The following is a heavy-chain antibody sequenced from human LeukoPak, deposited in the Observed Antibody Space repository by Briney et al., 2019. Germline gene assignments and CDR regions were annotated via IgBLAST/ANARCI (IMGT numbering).Heavy chain of an antibody. J-gene: IGHJ3*01. V-gene: IGHV4-4*07. CDR3: ARSRFEELLVAFDV. CDR1: GGSISGYF. D-gene: IGHD3-10*01. Sequence: PSETLSLTCTVSGGSISGYFWSWIRQPAGKGLEWIGRIYASGSTNYNPSLRSRVTMSVDTSKNQFSLRLSSVTAADTAVYYCARSRFEELLVAFDVWGQGTMVIVSS. CDR2: IYASGST.